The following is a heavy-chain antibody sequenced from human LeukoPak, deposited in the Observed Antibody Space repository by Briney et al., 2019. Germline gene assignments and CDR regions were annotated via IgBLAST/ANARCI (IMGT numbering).Heavy chain of an antibody. D-gene: IGHD6-13*01. V-gene: IGHV3-21*01. J-gene: IGHJ4*02. Sequence: PGRSLRLSCAASGFTFSSYSMNWVRQAPGKGLEWVSSISSSSSYIYYVDSVKGRFTISRDNAKNSLYLQMNSLRAEDTAVYYCARDSSSWYGSPDYWGQGTLVTVSS. CDR3: ARDSSSWYGSPDY. CDR1: GFTFSSYS. CDR2: ISSSSSYI.